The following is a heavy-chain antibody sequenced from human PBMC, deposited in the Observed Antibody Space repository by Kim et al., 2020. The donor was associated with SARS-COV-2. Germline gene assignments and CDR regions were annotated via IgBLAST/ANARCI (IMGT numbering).Heavy chain of an antibody. Sequence: ASVKVSCKASGYTFTSYAMNWVRQAPGQGLEWMGWINTNTGNPTYAQRFTGRFVFSLDTSVSTAYLQISSLKAEDTAMYYCARVVGDYGSGSYYPRDFDYWGQGGLVSVSS. D-gene: IGHD3-10*01. CDR1: GYTFTSYA. V-gene: IGHV7-4-1*02. J-gene: IGHJ4*02. CDR3: ARVVGDYGSGSYYPRDFDY. CDR2: INTNTGNP.